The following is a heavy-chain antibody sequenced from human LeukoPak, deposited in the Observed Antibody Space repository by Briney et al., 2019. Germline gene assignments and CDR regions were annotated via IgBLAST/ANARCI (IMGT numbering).Heavy chain of an antibody. V-gene: IGHV4-4*07. CDR1: GGPISGYS. Sequence: PSEPLSFTSTVPGGPISGYSGGWSRQPAGRGRGWIGRIYTSGSTNYNPSLKSRVTMSVDTSKNQFSLKLSSVTAADTAVYYCARGDSWAIDAFDIWGQGTMVTVSS. D-gene: IGHD2-2*02. CDR3: ARGDSWAIDAFDI. CDR2: IYTSGST. J-gene: IGHJ3*02.